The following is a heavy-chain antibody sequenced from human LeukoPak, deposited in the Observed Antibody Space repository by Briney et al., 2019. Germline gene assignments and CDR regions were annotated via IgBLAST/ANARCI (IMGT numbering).Heavy chain of an antibody. CDR2: IYHSGST. CDR1: GGSISSGGYS. J-gene: IGHJ3*02. V-gene: IGHV4-30-2*01. Sequence: SETLSLTCAVSGGSISSGGYSWSWIRQPPGKGLEWIGYIYHSGSTYYSPSLKGRVTISVDRSKNQFSLKLSSVTAADTAVYYCARAYYYDSSGYYANPDAFDIWGQGTMVTVSS. CDR3: ARAYYYDSSGYYANPDAFDI. D-gene: IGHD3-22*01.